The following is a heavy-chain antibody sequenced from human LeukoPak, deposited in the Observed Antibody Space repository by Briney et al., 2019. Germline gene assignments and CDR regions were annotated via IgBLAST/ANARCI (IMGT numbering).Heavy chain of an antibody. CDR2: ISYDGSNK. J-gene: IGHJ4*02. Sequence: PGGSLRLSCAASGFTFSSYAMSWVRQAPGKGLEWVAVISYDGSNKYYADSVKGRFTISRDNSKNTLYLQMNSLRAEDTAVYYCAKDQNPVRGVTQLDYWGQGTLVTVSS. CDR3: AKDQNPVRGVTQLDY. D-gene: IGHD3-10*01. V-gene: IGHV3-30*18. CDR1: GFTFSSYA.